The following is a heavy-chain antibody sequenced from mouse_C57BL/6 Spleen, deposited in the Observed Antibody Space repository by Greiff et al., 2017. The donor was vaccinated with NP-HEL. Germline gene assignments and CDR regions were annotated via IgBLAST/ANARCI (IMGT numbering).Heavy chain of an antibody. J-gene: IGHJ4*01. V-gene: IGHV3-6*01. CDR1: GYSITSGYY. Sequence: EVQLVESGPGLVKPSQSLSLTCSVTGYSITSGYYWNWIRQVPGNKLEWMGYISYDGSNNYNPSLKNRISITRDTSKNQFFLKLNSVTTEDTATYYCARGGGYYDAMDYWGQGTSVTVSS. CDR3: ARGGGYYDAMDY. D-gene: IGHD2-2*01. CDR2: ISYDGSN.